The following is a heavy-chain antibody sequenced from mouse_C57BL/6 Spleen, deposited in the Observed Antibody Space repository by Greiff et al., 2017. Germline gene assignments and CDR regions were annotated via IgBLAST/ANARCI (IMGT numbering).Heavy chain of an antibody. Sequence: QVQLKQSGAELVRPGTSVKVSCKASGYAFTNYLIEWVKQRPGQGLEWIGVINPGSGGTNYNEKFKGKATLTADKSSSTAYMQLSSLTSEDSAVYFCARERNNFPDYWGQGTTLTVSS. D-gene: IGHD5-2*01. CDR2: INPGSGGT. J-gene: IGHJ2*01. V-gene: IGHV1-54*01. CDR3: ARERNNFPDY. CDR1: GYAFTNYL.